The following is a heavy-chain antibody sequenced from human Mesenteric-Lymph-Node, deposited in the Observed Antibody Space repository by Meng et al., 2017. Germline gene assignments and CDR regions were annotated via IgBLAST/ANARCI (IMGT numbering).Heavy chain of an antibody. V-gene: IGHV3-53*01. CDR1: GFTASTNY. Sequence: GQVVRSGGGVCQPGRSLRLSCAASGFTASTNYMGWARQAPGQGLEWVSLVYSGGKTYYANSVKGRFTISRDNSKTTVFLQMNNLRVEDTAVYFCCYYNSGASYKGTSWGQGTLVTVSS. CDR3: CYYNSGASYKGTS. D-gene: IGHD3-10*01. CDR2: VYSGGKT. J-gene: IGHJ4*02.